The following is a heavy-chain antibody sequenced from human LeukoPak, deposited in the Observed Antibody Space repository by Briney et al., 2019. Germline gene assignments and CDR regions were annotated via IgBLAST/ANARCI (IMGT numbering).Heavy chain of an antibody. CDR3: ARDRGYRNGPYYYYYYMDV. J-gene: IGHJ6*03. D-gene: IGHD2-8*01. V-gene: IGHV4-4*07. CDR1: GVSISSYY. CDR2: IYTSGST. Sequence: SETLSITCTDSGVSISSYYWSWIRQPAGKGLEWIGRIYTSGSTNYNPSLKSRVTISVDTSKNQFSLKLSSVTAADTAVYYCARDRGYRNGPYYYYYYMDVWGKGTTVTISS.